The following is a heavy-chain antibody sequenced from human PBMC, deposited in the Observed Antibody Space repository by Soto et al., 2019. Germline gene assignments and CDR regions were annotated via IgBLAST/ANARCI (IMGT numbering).Heavy chain of an antibody. D-gene: IGHD5-18*01. V-gene: IGHV3-66*01. CDR2: IYSGGST. J-gene: IGHJ4*02. CDR1: GFTVSSNY. CDR3: AKLSDHTAMVYY. Sequence: GGSLRLSCAASGFTVSSNYMSWVRQAPGKGLEWVSVIYSGGSTYYADSVKGRFTISRDNSKNTLYLQMNSLRAEDTAVYYCAKLSDHTAMVYYWGQGTLVTVSS.